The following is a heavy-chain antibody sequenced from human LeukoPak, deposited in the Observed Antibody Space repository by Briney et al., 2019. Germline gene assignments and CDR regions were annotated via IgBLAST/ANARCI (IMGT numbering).Heavy chain of an antibody. CDR3: ARDEVLVSSSPSYWYFDL. V-gene: IGHV3-21*01. J-gene: IGHJ2*01. CDR1: GFTFSSYT. D-gene: IGHD2-15*01. CDR2: ISGSGTYI. Sequence: PGGSLRLSCAASGFTFSSYTINWVRQAPGKGLEWVSSISGSGTYIFSADSLKGRFAISRDNAKNSLYLQMNSLTAEDTAVYYCARDEVLVSSSPSYWYFDLWGRGTLVTVSS.